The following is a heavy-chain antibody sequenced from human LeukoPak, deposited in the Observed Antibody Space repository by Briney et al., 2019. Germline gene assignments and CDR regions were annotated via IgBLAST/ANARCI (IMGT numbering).Heavy chain of an antibody. D-gene: IGHD6-13*01. V-gene: IGHV4-34*01. Sequence: PSETLSLTCAVYGGSFGGYYWSWIRQPPGKGLEWIGEINHSGSTNYNPSLKSRVTISVDTSRNQFSLNLSSVTAADTAVYYCARGAGTYSSTYYYGLDVWGQGTTVTVSS. J-gene: IGHJ6*02. CDR2: INHSGST. CDR3: ARGAGTYSSTYYYGLDV. CDR1: GGSFGGYY.